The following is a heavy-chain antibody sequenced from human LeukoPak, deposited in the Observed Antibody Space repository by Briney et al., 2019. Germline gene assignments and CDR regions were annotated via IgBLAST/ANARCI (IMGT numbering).Heavy chain of an antibody. CDR2: INHSGST. CDR3: ARDGLVGATTHDY. CDR1: GGSISSGGYY. V-gene: IGHV4-39*07. J-gene: IGHJ4*02. D-gene: IGHD1-26*01. Sequence: SETLSLTCTVSGGSISSGGYYWSWIRQPPGKGLEWIGEINHSGSTNYNPSLKSRVTISVDTSKNQFSLKLSSVTAADTAVYYCARDGLVGATTHDYWGQGTLVTVSS.